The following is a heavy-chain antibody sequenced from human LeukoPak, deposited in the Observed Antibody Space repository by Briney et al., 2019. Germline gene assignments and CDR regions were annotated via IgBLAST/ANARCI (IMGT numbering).Heavy chain of an antibody. V-gene: IGHV3-23*01. J-gene: IGHJ4*02. D-gene: IGHD1-7*01. CDR2: IIGNSASV. Sequence: PGGSLRLSCVASGLTFSVAGMHWVRQAPGKGLEWVSAIIGNSASVYYKDSVKGRFTISRDNSKNTLYLHMNRLRAEDTAIYYCATRNCTGTTCYPLDDWGQETLVTVSP. CDR1: GLTFSVAG. CDR3: ATRNCTGTTCYPLDD.